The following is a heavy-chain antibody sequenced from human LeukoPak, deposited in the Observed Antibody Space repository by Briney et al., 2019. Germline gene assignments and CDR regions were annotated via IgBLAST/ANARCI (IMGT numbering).Heavy chain of an antibody. CDR3: ASSGSGTRWNWFDP. J-gene: IGHJ5*02. V-gene: IGHV4-34*01. CDR2: INHSGST. Sequence: SETLSLTCTVSGGSISSYYWSWIRQPPGKGLEWIGEINHSGSTNYNPSLKSRVTISVDTSKNQFSLKLSSVTAADTAVYYCASSGSGTRWNWFDPWGQGTLVTVSS. D-gene: IGHD3-10*01. CDR1: GGSISSYY.